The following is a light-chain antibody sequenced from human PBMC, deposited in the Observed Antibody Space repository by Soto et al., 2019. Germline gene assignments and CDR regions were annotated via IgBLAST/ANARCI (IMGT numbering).Light chain of an antibody. CDR3: QHFGISPCT. CDR2: GAS. CDR1: QSVSSSY. Sequence: EIVLTQSPGTLSLSPGERATLSCRASQSVSSSYLAWYQQKPGQAPRLLIYGASSRATGIPDRFSGSGSGTDFTITISRLEPEDFAVYYCQHFGISPCTFGEGTKVETK. V-gene: IGKV3-20*01. J-gene: IGKJ1*01.